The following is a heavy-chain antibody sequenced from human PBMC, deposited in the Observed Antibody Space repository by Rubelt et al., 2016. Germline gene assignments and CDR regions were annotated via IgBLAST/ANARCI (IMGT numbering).Heavy chain of an antibody. CDR1: GGSISNYY. J-gene: IGHJ4*02. D-gene: IGHD6-6*01. CDR3: ARGVRIVARPNYFDY. V-gene: IGHV4-59*01. CDR2: IYYSGST. Sequence: QVRLQESGPGLVKPSETLSLMCTVSGGSISNYYWSWIRQPPGKGLEWIGYIYYSGSTNYNPSLKSRVTISVDTSKNQFSRKRSAVTGADTAVYYCARGVRIVARPNYFDYWGQGTLVTVSS.